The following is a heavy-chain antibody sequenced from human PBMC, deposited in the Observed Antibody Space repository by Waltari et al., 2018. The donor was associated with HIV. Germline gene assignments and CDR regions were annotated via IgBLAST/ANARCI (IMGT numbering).Heavy chain of an antibody. J-gene: IGHJ4*02. CDR3: ARGGFYGSGSKVN. CDR1: GFTLGSEW. D-gene: IGHD3-10*01. Sequence: VQMVESGGGLVQPGGSLSDGRAASGFTLGSEWVSWVGPAPGKGLEWVANIKQDGSEKYYVDSVNGRFTISRDNAENSLYLQMNSLRAEDTAVYYCARGGFYGSGSKVNWGQGTLVTVSS. CDR2: IKQDGSEK. V-gene: IGHV3-7*04.